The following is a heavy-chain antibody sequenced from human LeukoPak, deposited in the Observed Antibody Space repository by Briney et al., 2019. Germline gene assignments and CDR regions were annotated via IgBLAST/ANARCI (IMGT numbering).Heavy chain of an antibody. CDR2: ITGSGGNT. Sequence: GGSLRLSCAASGFTFTTYAMTWVRQAPGKGLEWVSAITGSGGNTYYADSVKGRFTISRDNSKNTLYVQMNSLRAEDTAVYYCARYCRSTTCYGNYHGMDVWGQGTTVTVSS. V-gene: IGHV3-23*01. D-gene: IGHD2-2*01. CDR1: GFTFTTYA. CDR3: ARYCRSTTCYGNYHGMDV. J-gene: IGHJ6*02.